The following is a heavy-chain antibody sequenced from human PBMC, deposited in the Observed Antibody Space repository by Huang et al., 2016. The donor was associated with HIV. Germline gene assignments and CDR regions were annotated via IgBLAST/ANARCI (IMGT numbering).Heavy chain of an antibody. CDR1: GFTFSSYW. V-gene: IGHV3-74*01. CDR2: IKSDRRST. D-gene: IGHD3-22*01. J-gene: IGHJ3*02. Sequence: EVQLEESGGGLVQPGGSLRLSCAASGFTFSSYWMHWVRQGPGKGLCWFSRIKSDRRSTSYDDSVKVRFTSSRYNAKNTLYLKMNSRSADDTAVYYCARTYYYDSSGVDPRRAFDIWGQGTMVTVSS. CDR3: ARTYYYDSSGVDPRRAFDI.